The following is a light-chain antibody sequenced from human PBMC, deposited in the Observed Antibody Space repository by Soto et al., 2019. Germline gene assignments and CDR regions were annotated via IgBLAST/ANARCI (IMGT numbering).Light chain of an antibody. Sequence: EIVLTQSPGALSLSPGERAILSCRASQSLSGNYLAWYQHKPGQAPRLLIYATSSRATGIPDRFSGSGSGTDFTLTISRLEPEDFAVYYCQQYGYFGGGTKVEI. J-gene: IGKJ4*01. V-gene: IGKV3-20*01. CDR1: QSLSGNY. CDR2: ATS. CDR3: QQYGY.